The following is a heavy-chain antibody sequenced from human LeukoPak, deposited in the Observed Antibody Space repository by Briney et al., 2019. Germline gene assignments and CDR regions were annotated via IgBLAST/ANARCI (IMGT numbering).Heavy chain of an antibody. J-gene: IGHJ4*02. CDR3: ARRAGDYSHPYDY. CDR2: IRYDGSNK. D-gene: IGHD3-22*01. V-gene: IGHV3-30*02. CDR1: GFTFSNFG. Sequence: PGGSLRLSCAASGFTFSNFGMHWVRQAPGKGLEWVAFIRYDGSNKYYADSVKGRFTISRDNSKNTLYLQMNSLRAEDTAVYYCARRAGDYSHPYDYWGQGILVTVSS.